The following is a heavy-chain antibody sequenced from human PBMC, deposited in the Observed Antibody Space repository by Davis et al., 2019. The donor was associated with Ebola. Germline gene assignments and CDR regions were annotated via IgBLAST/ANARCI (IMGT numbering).Heavy chain of an antibody. CDR2: MNPNSGNT. V-gene: IGHV1-8*01. CDR3: ARTRARFGVVILTLTPTPGVSFWSGYSNPYSNYGMDV. D-gene: IGHD3-3*01. J-gene: IGHJ6*02. CDR1: GYTFTSYD. Sequence: ASVKVSCKASGYTFTSYDINWVRQATGQGLEWMGWMNPNSGNTGYAQKFQGRVTMTRNTSISTAYMELSSLRSEDTAVYYCARTRARFGVVILTLTPTPGVSFWSGYSNPYSNYGMDVWGQGTTVTVSS.